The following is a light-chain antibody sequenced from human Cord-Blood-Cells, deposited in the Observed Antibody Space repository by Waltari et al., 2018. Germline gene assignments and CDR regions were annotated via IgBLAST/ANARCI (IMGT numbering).Light chain of an antibody. Sequence: QSALTQPTSVSGSPGQSITIPCTGTSSEVGGYNYVSWYQQYPGKAPTLMICYFSNRPSGVSNRFSGSKSGNTASLTISGLQAEDEADYDCSSYTSSSTYVFGTGTKVTVL. CDR1: SSEVGGYNY. J-gene: IGLJ1*01. CDR2: YFS. CDR3: SSYTSSSTYV. V-gene: IGLV2-14*03.